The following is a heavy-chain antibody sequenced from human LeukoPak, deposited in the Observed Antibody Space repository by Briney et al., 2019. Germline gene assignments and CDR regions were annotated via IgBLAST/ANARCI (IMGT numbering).Heavy chain of an antibody. Sequence: GGSLRLSCAASGFTFSSYAKHWVCQAPGKGLEWVAVISYDGSNKYYADSVKGRFTISRDNSKNTLYLQMNSLRAEDTAVYYCARDSGQLAAYAFDIWGQGTMVTVSS. J-gene: IGHJ3*02. D-gene: IGHD6-6*01. CDR1: GFTFSSYA. CDR3: ARDSGQLAAYAFDI. V-gene: IGHV3-30*01. CDR2: ISYDGSNK.